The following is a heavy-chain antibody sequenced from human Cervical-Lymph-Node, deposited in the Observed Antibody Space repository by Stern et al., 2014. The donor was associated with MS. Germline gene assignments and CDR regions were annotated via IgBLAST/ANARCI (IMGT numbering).Heavy chain of an antibody. J-gene: IGHJ4*02. Sequence: SGPTLVKPTQTVTLTCTLSGFSVATAGVGVGWIRQPPGKALEWLALLYLDVDKLYSPSLKNRLTIIKDTSKNQVVLTMTNVDPVDTATYYCAHSRVKYCRGGTCYSSLFDYWGQGTLVTVSS. CDR3: AHSRVKYCRGGTCYSSLFDY. V-gene: IGHV2-5*02. CDR2: LYLDVDK. CDR1: GFSVATAGVG. D-gene: IGHD2-15*01.